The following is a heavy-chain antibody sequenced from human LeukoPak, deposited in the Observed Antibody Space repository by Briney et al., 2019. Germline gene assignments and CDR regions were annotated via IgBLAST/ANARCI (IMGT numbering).Heavy chain of an antibody. CDR3: ARDLPYYYYMDV. J-gene: IGHJ6*03. CDR1: GGSISSYY. CDR2: IYYSGST. Sequence: SETLSLTCTVSGGSISSYYWSWIRQPPGKGLEWIGYIYYSGSTNYNPSLKSRVTISVDTPKNQFSLKPSSVTAADTAVYYCARDLPYYYYMDVWGKGTTVTVSS. V-gene: IGHV4-59*01.